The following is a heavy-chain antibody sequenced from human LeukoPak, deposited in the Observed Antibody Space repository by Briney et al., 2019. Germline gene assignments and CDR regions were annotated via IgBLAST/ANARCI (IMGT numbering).Heavy chain of an antibody. CDR1: GSTFSIYS. CDR3: ARVRLAADGTCFDY. D-gene: IGHD6-13*01. CDR2: ISSSSSHI. Sequence: GGSLRLSCAASGSTFSIYSMIWVRQAPGKGLEWVSYISSSSSHIYYADSVKGRFTISRDNAENSLYLQMNSLRAEDTSVYYCARVRLAADGTCFDYWGQGTLVTVSS. J-gene: IGHJ4*02. V-gene: IGHV3-21*05.